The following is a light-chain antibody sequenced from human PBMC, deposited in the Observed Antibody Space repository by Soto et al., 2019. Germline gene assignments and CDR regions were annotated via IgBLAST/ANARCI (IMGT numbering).Light chain of an antibody. Sequence: EIVMTQSPATLSVSPGERATLSCRASQSVSSNLAWYQQKPGQAPRLLIYGASTRATGIPARFSRSGSGTDFTLTISSLQSADFAVYYCPHYNNRPRTVGQGTEVEIK. CDR2: GAS. CDR3: PHYNNRPRT. J-gene: IGKJ1*01. CDR1: QSVSSN. V-gene: IGKV3-15*01.